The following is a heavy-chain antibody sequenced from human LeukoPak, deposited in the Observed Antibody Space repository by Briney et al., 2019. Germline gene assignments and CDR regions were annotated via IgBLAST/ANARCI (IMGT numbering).Heavy chain of an antibody. D-gene: IGHD2-15*01. CDR2: IYSGGST. V-gene: IGHV3-66*04. CDR3: AKLTNVAATGTFDY. Sequence: PGGSLRLSCAASGFTVSSNYMSWVRQAPGKGLEWVSVIYSGGSTYYADSVKGRFTISRDNSKNTLYLQMNSLRAEDTALYFCAKLTNVAATGTFDYWGQGALVTVSS. J-gene: IGHJ4*02. CDR1: GFTVSSNY.